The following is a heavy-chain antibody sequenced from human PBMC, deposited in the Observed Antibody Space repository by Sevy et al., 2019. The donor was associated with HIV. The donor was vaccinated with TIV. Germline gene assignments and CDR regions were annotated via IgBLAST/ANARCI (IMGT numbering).Heavy chain of an antibody. J-gene: IGHJ6*02. CDR1: GASIRSGSYY. CDR3: ARIDYYDTNGGPDV. D-gene: IGHD3-16*01. V-gene: IGHV4-39*01. CDR2: IYYGGST. Sequence: SETLSLTCSVSGASIRSGSYYWGWIRQPPGKGLEWIGSIYYGGSTYYNPSLKSRVTISVDTSKNQFSLKLTSVSAADTAVYYCARIDYYDTNGGPDVWGQGTTVTVSS.